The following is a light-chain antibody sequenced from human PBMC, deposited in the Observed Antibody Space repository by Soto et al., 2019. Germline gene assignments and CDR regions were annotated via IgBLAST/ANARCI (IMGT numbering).Light chain of an antibody. V-gene: IGLV2-14*03. CDR3: SSYTSSNTLV. CDR1: SSDVGGYNY. J-gene: IGLJ1*01. Sequence: QSALTQPASVSGSPGQSITISCTGTSSDVGGYNYVSWYQQHPAKAPKLMIYDVTSRPSGVSNRFSGSKSGNTASLTISGLQAEDEADYYCSSYTSSNTLVFGTGTKVT. CDR2: DVT.